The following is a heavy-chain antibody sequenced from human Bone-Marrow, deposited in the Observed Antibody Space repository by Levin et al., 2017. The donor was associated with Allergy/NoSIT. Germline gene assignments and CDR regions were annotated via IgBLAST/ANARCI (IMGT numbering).Heavy chain of an antibody. D-gene: IGHD2/OR15-2a*01. CDR1: GGSISSFNW. V-gene: IGHV4-4*02. CDR3: ARVRVIENWLSYPGAFEL. Sequence: KPSETLSLTCAVSGGSISSFNWWSWVRQTPGKGLEWIGEIFHRGSTNYNPSLKSRVTISLDKPRNQSSLRLTSVTAADSAMYYCARVRVIENWLSYPGAFELWGQGTLVTVSS. J-gene: IGHJ3*01. CDR2: IFHRGST.